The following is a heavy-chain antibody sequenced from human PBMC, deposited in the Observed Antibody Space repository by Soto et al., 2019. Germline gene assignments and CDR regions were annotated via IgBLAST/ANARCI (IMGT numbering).Heavy chain of an antibody. CDR1: GYTFTSYD. D-gene: IGHD3-10*01. V-gene: IGHV1-8*01. CDR3: AGGLRIRGWSLDP. Sequence: ASVKVSCKASGYTFTSYDINWVRQATGQGLEWMGWMNPNSGNTGYAQKFQGRVTMTRNTSISTAYMELSSLRSEDTAVYYCAGGLRIRGWSLDPWGQGTLVAVGS. J-gene: IGHJ5*02. CDR2: MNPNSGNT.